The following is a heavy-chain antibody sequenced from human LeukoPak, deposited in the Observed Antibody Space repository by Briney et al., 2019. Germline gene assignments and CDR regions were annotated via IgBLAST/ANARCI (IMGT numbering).Heavy chain of an antibody. CDR3: ARGLTLGATGQLFDY. Sequence: PGGSLRLSCAASGFTFSSYEMNWVRQAPGKGLGWVSYISSSGSTIYYADSVKGRFTISRDNAKNSLYLQMNSLRAEDTAVYYCARGLTLGATGQLFDYWGQGTLVTVSS. J-gene: IGHJ4*02. CDR2: ISSSGSTI. D-gene: IGHD1-26*01. V-gene: IGHV3-48*03. CDR1: GFTFSSYE.